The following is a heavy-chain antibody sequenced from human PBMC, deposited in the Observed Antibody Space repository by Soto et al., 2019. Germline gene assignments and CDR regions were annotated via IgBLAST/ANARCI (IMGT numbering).Heavy chain of an antibody. V-gene: IGHV4-59*08. CDR3: ARRERDDAFDI. J-gene: IGHJ3*02. CDR1: GGSISSYY. CDR2: IYYSGST. Sequence: SETLSLTCTISGGSISSYYWSWLRQPPGKGLEWIGYIYYSGSTNYNPSLKSRVTISVDTSKNQFSLNLRSVTAADTAVYYCARRERDDAFDICGQGTMVTVSS.